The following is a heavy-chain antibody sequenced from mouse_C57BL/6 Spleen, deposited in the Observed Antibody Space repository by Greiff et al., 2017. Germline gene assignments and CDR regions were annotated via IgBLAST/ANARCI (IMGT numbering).Heavy chain of an antibody. D-gene: IGHD2-3*01. Sequence: VQLQQSGAELVRPGTSVKMSCKASGYTFTNYWIGWAKQRPGHGLEWIGDIYPGGGYTNYNEKFKGKATLTADKSSSTAYMQFSSLTSEDSAIYYGARSGDGYYWYFDVWGTGTTVTVSS. CDR1: GYTFTNYW. V-gene: IGHV1-63*01. CDR2: IYPGGGYT. J-gene: IGHJ1*03. CDR3: ARSGDGYYWYFDV.